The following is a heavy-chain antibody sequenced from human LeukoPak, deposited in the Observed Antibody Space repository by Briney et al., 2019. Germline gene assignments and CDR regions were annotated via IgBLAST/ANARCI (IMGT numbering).Heavy chain of an antibody. CDR1: GTTFSRSA. J-gene: IGHJ4*02. V-gene: IGHV1-69*05. D-gene: IGHD1-26*01. Sequence: ASVKVSCKASGTTFSRSAISWVRQAPGQGLEWTGGVIPILGTTNYAQKFQDRVSITTDESTSTTYMEVSSLRSVDTAVYYCARDDGSATLGFDSWGQGTLVTVSS. CDR2: VIPILGTT. CDR3: ARDDGSATLGFDS.